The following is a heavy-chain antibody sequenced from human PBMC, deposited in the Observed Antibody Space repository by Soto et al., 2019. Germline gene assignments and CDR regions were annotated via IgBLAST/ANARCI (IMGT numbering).Heavy chain of an antibody. J-gene: IGHJ6*02. CDR1: GGSFSGYY. V-gene: IGHV4-34*01. CDR2: INHSGST. D-gene: IGHD6-13*01. CDR3: ARVGIAYSSSWYLWGLYYGMDV. Sequence: SATLSLTGAVYGGSFSGYYWSWIRQPPGKGLEWIGEINHSGSTNYNPSLKSRFTISRDNAKNSLYLQMHSLRAEDTAVYYCARVGIAYSSSWYLWGLYYGMDVWGQGTTVTVSS.